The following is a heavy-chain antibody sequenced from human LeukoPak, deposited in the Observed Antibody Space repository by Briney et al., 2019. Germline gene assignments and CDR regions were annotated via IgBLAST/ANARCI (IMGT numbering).Heavy chain of an antibody. CDR1: RFTFSSYE. D-gene: IGHD1-20*01. J-gene: IGHJ4*02. CDR2: ISSSGNTI. CDR3: ASTITGTYFDY. V-gene: IGHV3-48*03. Sequence: PGWSLRLSCAASRFTFSSYEMDWVRQAPGKGLEWVSYISSSGNTIYYADSVNGRFTISRDNAKNSLYLQMNSLRAEDTAVYYCASTITGTYFDYWGQGTLVTVSS.